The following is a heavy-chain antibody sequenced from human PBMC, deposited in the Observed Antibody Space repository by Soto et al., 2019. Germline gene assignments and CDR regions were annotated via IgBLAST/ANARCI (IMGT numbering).Heavy chain of an antibody. J-gene: IGHJ3*02. V-gene: IGHV1-3*01. Sequence: ASVKVSCKASGFTFTTYAMHWVRQAPGQSLEWMGWINAGNGNTKYAQKFQGRVTITRDTSASTAYMELSSLRSEDTAVYYCARMGDAFDIWGQGTMVTVSS. D-gene: IGHD1-26*01. CDR3: ARMGDAFDI. CDR1: GFTFTTYA. CDR2: INAGNGNT.